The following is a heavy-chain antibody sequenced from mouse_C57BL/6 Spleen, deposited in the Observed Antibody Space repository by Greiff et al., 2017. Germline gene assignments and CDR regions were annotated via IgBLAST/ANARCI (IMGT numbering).Heavy chain of an antibody. CDR3: ARGKDSRGGVDY. CDR2: ISNGGGST. CDR1: GFTFSDYY. J-gene: IGHJ4*01. Sequence: EVQGVESGGGLVQPGGSLKLSCAASGFTFSDYYMYWVRQTPEKRLEWVAYISNGGGSTYYPDTVKGRFTISRDNAKNTLYLQMSRLMSEDTAMYYCARGKDSRGGVDYWGQGTSVTVSS. V-gene: IGHV5-12*01. D-gene: IGHD1-1*01.